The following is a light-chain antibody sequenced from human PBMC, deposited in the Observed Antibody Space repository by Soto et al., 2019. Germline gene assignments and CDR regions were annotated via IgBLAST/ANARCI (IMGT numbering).Light chain of an antibody. Sequence: QSVLTQPPSASGTPGQRVTISCSGSSSNIGSNTVNWYQQVPGTAPKLLIYDNNQRPSGVPDRFSGSKSGTSASLAISGLQSEDEADYYCATWDDSLNGRVFGGGTKLTVL. V-gene: IGLV1-44*01. CDR2: DNN. CDR3: ATWDDSLNGRV. CDR1: SSNIGSNT. J-gene: IGLJ3*02.